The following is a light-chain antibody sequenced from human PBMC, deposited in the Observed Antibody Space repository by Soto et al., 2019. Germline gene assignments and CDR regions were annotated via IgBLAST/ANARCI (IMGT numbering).Light chain of an antibody. CDR1: TRDVGRYNY. V-gene: IGLV2-14*01. CDR2: EVS. CDR3: RSYRSRTSVTLA. Sequence: QSVLTQPASGSGSPGQSITISCTGTTRDVGRYNYGSWYQEHAGKAPKLIIYEVSNRPSGSSNRFSGSKSGTPASLTISLVQADDESDYYRRSYRSRTSVTLAFGNGSKVTVL. J-gene: IGLJ1*01.